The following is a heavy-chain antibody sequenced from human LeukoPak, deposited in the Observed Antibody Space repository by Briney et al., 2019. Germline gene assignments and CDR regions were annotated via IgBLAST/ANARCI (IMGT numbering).Heavy chain of an antibody. D-gene: IGHD3-10*01. Sequence: GGSLRLSCAASGFTLSSYYMSWVRQAPGKGLEWVSVIYSGDNTYYADSVKGRFTISRDNSKNKLYLQMNSLRAEDTAVYYCARHGSITMIRGRLRYYYMDVWGKGTTVTISS. CDR1: GFTLSSYY. CDR3: ARHGSITMIRGRLRYYYMDV. J-gene: IGHJ6*03. V-gene: IGHV3-53*01. CDR2: IYSGDNT.